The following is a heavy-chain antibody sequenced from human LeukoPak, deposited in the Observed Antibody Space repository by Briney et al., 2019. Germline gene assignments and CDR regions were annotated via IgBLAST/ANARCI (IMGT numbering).Heavy chain of an antibody. V-gene: IGHV4-39*01. J-gene: IGHJ4*02. CDR1: GASISGSNYY. Sequence: SETLSLTCAVSGASISGSNYYWGWIRQPPGKGLEWIGNIYSSGSTYYNASLQSRVAISIDTSKNQFSLRLNSVTAADTAVYYCARGYYCDSWGQGTLVTVSS. CDR2: IYSSGST. CDR3: ARGYYCDS.